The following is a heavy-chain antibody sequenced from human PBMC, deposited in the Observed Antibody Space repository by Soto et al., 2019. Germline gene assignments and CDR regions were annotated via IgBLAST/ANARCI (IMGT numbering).Heavy chain of an antibody. CDR2: INHSGST. CDR3: ARGLSITIVGVVIIGWFDP. CDR1: GGSFSGYY. V-gene: IGHV4-34*01. J-gene: IGHJ5*02. Sequence: QVQLQQWGAGLLKPSETLSLTCAVYGGSFSGYYWSWIRQPPGKGLEWIGEINHSGSTNYNPSLKSRVTISVDTSKNQFSLKLSSVTAADTAVYYCARGLSITIVGVVIIGWFDPWGQGTLVTVSS. D-gene: IGHD3-3*01.